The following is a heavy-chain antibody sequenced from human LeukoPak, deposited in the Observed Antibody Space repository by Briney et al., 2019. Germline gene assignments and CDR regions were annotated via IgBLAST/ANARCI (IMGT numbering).Heavy chain of an antibody. CDR1: GGSFSGYY. CDR2: IYHSGST. Sequence: SETLSLTCAVYGGSFSGYYWSWIRQPPGKGLEWIGSIYHSGSTYYNPSLKSRVTISVDTSKNQFSLKLSSVTAADTAVYYCARGSLVVVWGQGTLVTVSS. D-gene: IGHD3-22*01. V-gene: IGHV4-34*01. CDR3: ARGSLVVV. J-gene: IGHJ4*02.